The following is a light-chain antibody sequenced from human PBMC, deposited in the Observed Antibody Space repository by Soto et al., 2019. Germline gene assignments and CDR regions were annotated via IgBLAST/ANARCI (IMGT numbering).Light chain of an antibody. V-gene: IGLV1-44*01. J-gene: IGLJ2*01. CDR3: AAWDAGLNGLV. CDR1: SSNIGSNT. Sequence: QSVLTQPPSASGTPGQWVTISCSGSSSNIGSNTVNWYQQLPGTAPKLLIYSNNQRPSWVPARFSGSKSGTSASLAISWLQSEDEADYYCAAWDAGLNGLVFGGGTKVTVL. CDR2: SNN.